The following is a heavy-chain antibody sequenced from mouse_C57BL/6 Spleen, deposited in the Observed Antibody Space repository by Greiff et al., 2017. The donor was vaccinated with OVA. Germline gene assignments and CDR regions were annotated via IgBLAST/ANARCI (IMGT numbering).Heavy chain of an antibody. CDR3: IYYYGSSYGY. CDR2: IDPETGGT. J-gene: IGHJ2*01. CDR1: GYTFTDYE. Sequence: VQLQQSGAELVRPGASVTLSCKASGYTFTDYEMHWVKQTPVHGLEWIGAIDPETGGTASNQKFKGKAILTAEKSASTAYMELRSLTSEDSAVYYCIYYYGSSYGYWGQGTTLTVSS. V-gene: IGHV1-15*01. D-gene: IGHD1-1*01.